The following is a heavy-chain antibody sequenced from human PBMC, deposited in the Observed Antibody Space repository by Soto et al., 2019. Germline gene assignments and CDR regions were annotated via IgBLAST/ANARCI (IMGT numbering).Heavy chain of an antibody. J-gene: IGHJ6*03. CDR1: GGSISSSSYY. V-gene: IGHV4-39*01. D-gene: IGHD5-12*01. CDR3: ARHRSGYDWGYYYYMDV. CDR2: IYYSGST. Sequence: PSETLSLTCTVSGGSISSSSYYWGWIRQPPGKGLEWIGSIYYSGSTYYNPSLKSRVTISVDTSKNQSSLKLNSVTAADTAVYYCARHRSGYDWGYYYYMDVWGKGTTVTVSS.